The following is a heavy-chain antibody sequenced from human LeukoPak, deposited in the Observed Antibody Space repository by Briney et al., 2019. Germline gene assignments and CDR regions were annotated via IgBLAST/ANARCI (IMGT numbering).Heavy chain of an antibody. J-gene: IGHJ4*02. CDR3: ARGHLAAASSGG. CDR1: GYTFIEYY. Sequence: ASVKVSCKASGYTFIEYYIHWVRQAPGQGLEWMGHINPNNGGTKYAQKFQGRVTMTRDTSINTVYMELSSLRSDDTAIYYCARGHLAAASSGGWGQGTLVTVSS. CDR2: INPNNGGT. V-gene: IGHV1-2*06. D-gene: IGHD6-13*01.